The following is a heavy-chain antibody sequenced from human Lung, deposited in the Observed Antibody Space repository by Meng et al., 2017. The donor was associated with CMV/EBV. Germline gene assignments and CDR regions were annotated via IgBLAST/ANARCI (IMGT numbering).Heavy chain of an antibody. Sequence: GGSLRLSCAASGFTFSNYAMSWVRQAPGKGLEWVAVIYAGGRSAYYAESVKGRFTIFRDGSKNTVYLEMNSLRAEDTALYYCAKDSTYSAWGQGTLVTSPQ. J-gene: IGHJ5*02. CDR1: GFTFSNYA. CDR2: IYAGGRSA. D-gene: IGHD6-13*01. V-gene: IGHV3-23*03. CDR3: AKDSTYSA.